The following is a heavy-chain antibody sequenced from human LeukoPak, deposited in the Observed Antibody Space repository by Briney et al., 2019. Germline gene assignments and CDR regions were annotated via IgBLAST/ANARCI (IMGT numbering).Heavy chain of an antibody. V-gene: IGHV5-51*01. CDR3: ARLIGRGLYY. Sequence: GEALKISCKGSGYSFTSYWIGWVRQKPGKGVVWMGIIYPGESGTRYSPSFQGQVTISRDKIISTAYLQWSSLKASDTAMYYCARLIGRGLYYWGQGTLVTVSS. D-gene: IGHD1-20*01. CDR1: GYSFTSYW. CDR2: IYPGESGT. J-gene: IGHJ4*02.